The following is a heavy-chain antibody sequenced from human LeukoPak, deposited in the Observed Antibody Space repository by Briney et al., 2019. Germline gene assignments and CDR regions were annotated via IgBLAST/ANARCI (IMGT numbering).Heavy chain of an antibody. V-gene: IGHV3-30*04. CDR3: ERGFRDRFLEYLSNWFDP. D-gene: IGHD3-3*01. Sequence: PGGSLRLSCAASGFTSSNYAMHWGRQAPGKGLEWVAVISDDGSNEYYADSMKGRFTISRDNSKNTLYLQMNSLRAEDTAVYYCERGFRDRFLEYLSNWFDPWGQGTLVTVSS. CDR2: ISDDGSNE. CDR1: GFTSSNYA. J-gene: IGHJ5*02.